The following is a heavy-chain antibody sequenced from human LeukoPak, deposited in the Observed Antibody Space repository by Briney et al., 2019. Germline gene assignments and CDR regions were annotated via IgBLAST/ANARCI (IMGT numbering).Heavy chain of an antibody. CDR3: AIDLHLFRTRPDFDF. J-gene: IGHJ4*02. V-gene: IGHV1-24*01. D-gene: IGHD3-10*01. Sequence: ASVKLSCKVSGHILTELSMHWVRLAPGQGLEWMGGFDSEDADTIYAHKFQGRVTMTEDTSTDTAYMELSSLRSEDTAVYYCAIDLHLFRTRPDFDFWGQGTLVTVSS. CDR2: FDSEDADT. CDR1: GHILTELS.